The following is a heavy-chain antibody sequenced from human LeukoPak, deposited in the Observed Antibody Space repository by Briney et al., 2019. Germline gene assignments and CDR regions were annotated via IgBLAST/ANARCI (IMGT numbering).Heavy chain of an antibody. Sequence: GGSLRLSCAASGFTFSSYGMHWVRQAPGKVLEWVAVVSYDGSNKYYADSVEGRFTISRDNSKNTLYLQMNSLRAEDTAVYYCAKPYNWNDEAFDPWGQGTLVTVSS. V-gene: IGHV3-30*18. CDR3: AKPYNWNDEAFDP. D-gene: IGHD1-20*01. CDR1: GFTFSSYG. CDR2: VSYDGSNK. J-gene: IGHJ5*02.